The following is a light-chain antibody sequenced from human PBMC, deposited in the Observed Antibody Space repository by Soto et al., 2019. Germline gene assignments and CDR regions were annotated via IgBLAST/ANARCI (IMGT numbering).Light chain of an antibody. CDR3: QQSFT. Sequence: DIQMTQSPSTLSASVGDRVTITCRASQSISSWLAWYQQKPGKAPKLLIYMASILESGVPSRFSGSGSGTEITLPISSLQPNDFATHYCQQSFTFGPGTKVDLK. CDR1: QSISSW. CDR2: MAS. V-gene: IGKV1-5*03. J-gene: IGKJ3*01.